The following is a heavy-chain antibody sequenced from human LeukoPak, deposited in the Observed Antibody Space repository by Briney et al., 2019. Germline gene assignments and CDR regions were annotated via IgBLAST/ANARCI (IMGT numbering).Heavy chain of an antibody. J-gene: IGHJ4*02. CDR1: GYSISSGYY. CDR2: IYHSGST. D-gene: IGHD6-13*01. CDR3: ARVRTNPETRGGSWQYYFDY. Sequence: PSETLSITCAVSGYSISSGYYWGWLRQPPGKALEGIGSIYHSGSTYYNPSLKRRITISVDTSKNQFYLKMSSATGADTAVYYCARVRTNPETRGGSWQYYFDYWGQGTLVTVSS. V-gene: IGHV4-38-2*01.